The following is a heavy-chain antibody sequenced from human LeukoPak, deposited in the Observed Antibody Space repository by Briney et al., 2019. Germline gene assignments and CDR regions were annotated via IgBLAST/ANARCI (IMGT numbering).Heavy chain of an antibody. CDR3: ARDVGLYRSSSPPFDY. V-gene: IGHV1-69*06. D-gene: IGHD6-6*01. CDR1: GGTFISYA. CDR2: IIPIFGTA. Sequence: SVKVSCKASGGTFISYAISWVRQAPGQGLEWMGGIIPIFGTANYAQKFQGRVTITADKSTSTAYMELRSLRSDDTAVYYCARDVGLYRSSSPPFDYWGQGTLVTVSS. J-gene: IGHJ4*02.